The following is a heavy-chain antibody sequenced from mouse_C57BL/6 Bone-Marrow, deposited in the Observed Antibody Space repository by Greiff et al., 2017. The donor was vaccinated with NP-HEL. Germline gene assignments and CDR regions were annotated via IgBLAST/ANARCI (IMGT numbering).Heavy chain of an antibody. CDR3: ARENGYDDGGCAY. CDR2: INPNNGGT. V-gene: IGHV1-18*01. D-gene: IGHD2-2*01. CDR1: GYTFTDYN. J-gene: IGHJ3*01. Sequence: VQLQQSGPELVKPGASVQIPCKASGYTFTDYNMDWVKQSHGKSLEWIGDINPNNGGTIYNQKFKGKATLTVDKSSSTAYMELRSLTSEDTAVYYCARENGYDDGGCAYWGQGTLVTVSA.